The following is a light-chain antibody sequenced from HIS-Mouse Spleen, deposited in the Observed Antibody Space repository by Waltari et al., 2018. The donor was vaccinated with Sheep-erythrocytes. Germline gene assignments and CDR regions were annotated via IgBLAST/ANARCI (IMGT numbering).Light chain of an antibody. CDR3: QTWGTGIHVV. Sequence: QLVLTQSPSASASLGASVKLTCTLSSGHSSYAIAWHQQQPEKGPRYLLKLNSDGSHSRGAGFPDRFSGSSSGAERYLTISSLQSEDEADYYCQTWGTGIHVVFGGGTKLTVL. V-gene: IGLV4-69*01. CDR2: LNSDGSH. CDR1: SGHSSYA. J-gene: IGLJ2*01.